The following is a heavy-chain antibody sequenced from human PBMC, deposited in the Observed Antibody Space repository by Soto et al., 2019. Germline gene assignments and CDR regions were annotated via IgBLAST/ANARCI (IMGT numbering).Heavy chain of an antibody. J-gene: IGHJ6*02. Sequence: VQLLQSGGDLVQPGGSLRLSCAASGFTFSSYGMHWVRQAPGKGLEWVAVIWYDGSNKYYADSVKGRFTISRDNSKNTLYLQMNSLRAEDTAVYYCARMGYPYYYYGMDVWGQGTTVTVSS. CDR2: IWYDGSNK. CDR1: GFTFSSYG. V-gene: IGHV3-33*08. CDR3: ARMGYPYYYYGMDV. D-gene: IGHD2-2*01.